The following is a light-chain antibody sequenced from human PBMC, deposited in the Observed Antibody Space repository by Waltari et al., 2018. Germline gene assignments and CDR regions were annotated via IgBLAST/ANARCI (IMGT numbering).Light chain of an antibody. CDR2: INN. J-gene: IGLJ2*01. CDR1: ISNIGINT. Sequence: GSISNIGINTVNWYQHLPGTAPKLLIYINNKRPSGVPDRFSVSRSGTSASLAISGLQSEDESDYYCAAWDDSLHGVVFGGGTKLTVL. CDR3: AAWDDSLHGVV. V-gene: IGLV1-44*01.